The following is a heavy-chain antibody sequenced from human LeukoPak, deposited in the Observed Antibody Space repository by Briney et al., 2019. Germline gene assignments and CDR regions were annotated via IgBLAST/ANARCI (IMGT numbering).Heavy chain of an antibody. CDR3: TTGNTWQQADC. V-gene: IGHV3-15*01. J-gene: IGHJ4*02. CDR2: IKSNSDGGET. Sequence: GGSLRLSCPASGFTFSNGWMSWVRQAPGKGLEWVGRIKSNSDGGETDYAAPVKGRFTISRDDSINSLYLQMNNLKIEDTAVYYCTTGNTWQQADCWGQGTLVTVSS. CDR1: GFTFSNGW. D-gene: IGHD1/OR15-1a*01.